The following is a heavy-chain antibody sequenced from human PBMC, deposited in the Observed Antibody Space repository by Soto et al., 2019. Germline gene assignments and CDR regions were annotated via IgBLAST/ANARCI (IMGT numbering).Heavy chain of an antibody. Sequence: QVQLQESGPGLVKPSQTLSLTCTVSGGSISSGDYYWSWIRQPPGKGLEWIGYIYYSGSTYYNPSLKIRVTXXVXTXXNQFSLKLSSVTAADTAVYYCARGACSGGSCYSEYWGQGTLVTVSS. D-gene: IGHD2-15*01. V-gene: IGHV4-30-4*01. CDR2: IYYSGST. CDR3: ARGACSGGSCYSEY. CDR1: GGSISSGDYY. J-gene: IGHJ4*02.